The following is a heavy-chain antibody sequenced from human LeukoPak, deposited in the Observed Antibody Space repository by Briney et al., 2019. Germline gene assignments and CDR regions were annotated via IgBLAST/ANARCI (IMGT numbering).Heavy chain of an antibody. CDR3: ARGGGVAGTPYNPYDY. CDR1: GGSISSYY. D-gene: IGHD6-19*01. J-gene: IGHJ4*02. V-gene: IGHV4-59*01. CDR2: IYYSGST. Sequence: SETLSLTCTVSGGSISSYYWSWIRQPPGKGLEWIGYIYYSGSTNYNPSLKSRVTISVDTSKNQFSLKLSSVTAADTAVYYCARGGGVAGTPYNPYDYWGQGALVTVSS.